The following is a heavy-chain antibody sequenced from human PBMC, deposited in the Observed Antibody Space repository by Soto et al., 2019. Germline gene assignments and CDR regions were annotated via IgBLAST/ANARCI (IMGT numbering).Heavy chain of an antibody. J-gene: IGHJ5*02. D-gene: IGHD3-3*01. CDR1: GGTFSSYA. CDR3: ATGTLEKDLEWLLASPPIWFDP. CDR2: IIPIFGTA. V-gene: IGHV1-69*13. Sequence: SVKVSCKASGGTFSSYAISWVRQAPGQGLEWMGGIIPIFGTANYAQKFQGRVTITADESTSTAYMELSSLRSEDTAVYYCATGTLEKDLEWLLASPPIWFDPWGQGTLVTVSS.